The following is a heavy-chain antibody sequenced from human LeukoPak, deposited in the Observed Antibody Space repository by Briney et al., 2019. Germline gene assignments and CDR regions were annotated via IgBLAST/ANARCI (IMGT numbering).Heavy chain of an antibody. CDR1: GGSISSGGYS. CDR2: IYHSGST. J-gene: IGHJ4*02. CDR3: ARGPISRTMLPFFDY. V-gene: IGHV4-30-2*01. Sequence: SETLSLTCAASGGSISSGGYSWSWIRQPPGKGLEWIGYIYHSGSTYYNPSLKSRVTISVDRSKNQFSLKLSSVTAADTAVYYCARGPISRTMLPFFDYWGQGTLVTVSS. D-gene: IGHD3-10*02.